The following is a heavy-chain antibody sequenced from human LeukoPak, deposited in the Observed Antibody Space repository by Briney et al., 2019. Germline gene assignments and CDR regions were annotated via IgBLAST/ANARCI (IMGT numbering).Heavy chain of an antibody. V-gene: IGHV3-23*01. Sequence: GGSLRLSCAASGFTFNSYAMSWVRQAPGKGLEWVSTISGGADNTYYADSVKGRFTISRDNSKNTLYLQMNSLRAEDTAVYYCAKAQPPAPIEYYYCYMDVWGKGTTVTASS. J-gene: IGHJ6*03. CDR3: AKAQPPAPIEYYYCYMDV. CDR2: ISGGADNT. CDR1: GFTFNSYA. D-gene: IGHD2-2*02.